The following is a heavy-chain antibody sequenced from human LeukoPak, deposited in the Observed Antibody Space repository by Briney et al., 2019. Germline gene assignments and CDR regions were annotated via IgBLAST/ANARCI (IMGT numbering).Heavy chain of an antibody. CDR2: INPSGGST. J-gene: IGHJ3*02. D-gene: IGHD3-3*01. Sequence: ASVKVSCKASGYTFASYYMHWVRQAPGQGLEWMGIINPSGGSTSYAQKFQGRVTMTRDTSTSTVYMELSSLRSEDTAVYYCARDSDRITIFGVVLTGAFDIWGQGTMVTVSS. CDR1: GYTFASYY. V-gene: IGHV1-46*01. CDR3: ARDSDRITIFGVVLTGAFDI.